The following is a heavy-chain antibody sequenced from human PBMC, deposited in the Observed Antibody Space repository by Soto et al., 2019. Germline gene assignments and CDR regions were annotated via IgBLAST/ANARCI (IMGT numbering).Heavy chain of an antibody. V-gene: IGHV3-30*18. CDR2: ISYDGSNK. D-gene: IGHD6-13*01. Sequence: QPGGSLRLSCAASGFTFSSYGMHWVRQAPGKGLEWVAVISYDGSNKYYADSVKGRFTISRDNSKNTLYLQMNSLRAEDTAVYYCAKEGDSSWSNYGMDVWGQGTTVTVSS. CDR3: AKEGDSSWSNYGMDV. J-gene: IGHJ6*02. CDR1: GFTFSSYG.